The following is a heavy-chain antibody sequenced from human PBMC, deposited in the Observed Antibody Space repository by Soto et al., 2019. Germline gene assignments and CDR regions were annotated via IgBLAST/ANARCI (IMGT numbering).Heavy chain of an antibody. V-gene: IGHV1-18*04. CDR3: GRESSGSGWSFDF. CDR2: INTYTQNT. CDR1: GYTFTSFG. J-gene: IGHJ4*02. D-gene: IGHD6-19*01. Sequence: QVPLVQSGAELKKPGASMKVSCKASGYTFTSFGITWVRQAPGQGLEWMGWINTYTQNTKYANNFQGRVTMTTDTSTTTSYMELRSLRSNDTAVYYCGRESSGSGWSFDFWGQGSLVTDSS.